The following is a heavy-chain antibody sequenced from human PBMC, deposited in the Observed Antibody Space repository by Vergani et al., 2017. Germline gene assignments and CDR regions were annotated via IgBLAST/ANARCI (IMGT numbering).Heavy chain of an antibody. D-gene: IGHD5-12*01. V-gene: IGHV1-69*08. Sequence: QVQLVQSGAEVKKPGSSVKVSCKASGGTFSSYTISWVRQAPGQGLEWMGRIIPILGIANYAQKFQGRVTITADKSTSTADMELSSLRSEDTAVYYCAREEVATIGEYYFDYWGQGTLVTVSS. CDR3: AREEVATIGEYYFDY. CDR2: IIPILGIA. J-gene: IGHJ4*02. CDR1: GGTFSSYT.